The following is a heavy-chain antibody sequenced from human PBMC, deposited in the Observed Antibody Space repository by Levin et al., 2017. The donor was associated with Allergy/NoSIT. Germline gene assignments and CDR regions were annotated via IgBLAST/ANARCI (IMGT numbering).Heavy chain of an antibody. Sequence: ASVKVSCKASGYTFTSYGISWVRQAPGQGLEWMGWISAYNGNTNYAQKLQSRVTMTTDTSTSTAYMELRSLRSDDTAVYYCARDVVSRGGNPDWYCDRWGRGTLVTVSS. V-gene: IGHV1-18*01. CDR1: GYTFTSYG. D-gene: IGHD4-23*01. CDR3: ARDVVSRGGNPDWYCDR. CDR2: ISAYNGNT. J-gene: IGHJ2*01.